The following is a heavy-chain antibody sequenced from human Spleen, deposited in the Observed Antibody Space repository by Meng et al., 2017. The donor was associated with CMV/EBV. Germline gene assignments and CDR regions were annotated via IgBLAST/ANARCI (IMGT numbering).Heavy chain of an antibody. D-gene: IGHD3-10*01. CDR3: ARPQESPRV. CDR2: ISESSYTI. Sequence: GGSLRLSCAASGFTFSSYSMNWVRQAPGKGLEWVAYISESSYTIYYTDSVKGRFTISRDNAKNSVYLQMNSLGAEDTAVYYCARPQESPRVWGQGTTVTVSS. CDR1: GFTFSSYS. V-gene: IGHV3-48*04. J-gene: IGHJ6*01.